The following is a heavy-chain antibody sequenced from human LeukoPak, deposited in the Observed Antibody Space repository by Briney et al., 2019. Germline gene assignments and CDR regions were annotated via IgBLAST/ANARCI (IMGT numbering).Heavy chain of an antibody. CDR2: ISSSSSYI. CDR3: AKGTADRADTWGNIAVAG. J-gene: IGHJ4*02. V-gene: IGHV3-21*04. Sequence: GGSLRLSCAASGFTFSSYSMNWVRQAPGKGLEWVSSISSSSSYIYYADSVKGRFTISRDNAKNSLYLQMNSLRAEDTAVYYCAKGTADRADTWGNIAVAGWGQGTLVTVSS. CDR1: GFTFSSYS. D-gene: IGHD6-19*01.